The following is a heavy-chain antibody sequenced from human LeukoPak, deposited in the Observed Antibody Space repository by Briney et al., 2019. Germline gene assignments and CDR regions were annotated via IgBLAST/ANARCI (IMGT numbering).Heavy chain of an antibody. V-gene: IGHV5-10-1*01. J-gene: IGHJ4*02. D-gene: IGHD3-16*01. CDR3: ATARASLTSFDY. CDR2: IDLSDSYT. CDR1: GYSFTSYW. Sequence: GESLKISCKGSGYSFTSYWISWVRQMPGKGLEWMGRIDLSDSYTNYSPSFQGHVTISADKSISTAYLQWSSLKASDTAMYYCATARASLTSFDYWGQGTLVTVSS.